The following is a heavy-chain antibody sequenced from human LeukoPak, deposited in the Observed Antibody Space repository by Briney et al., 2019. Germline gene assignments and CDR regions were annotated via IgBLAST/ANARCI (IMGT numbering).Heavy chain of an antibody. V-gene: IGHV1-3*03. Sequence: GASVKVSCKASGYTFTSYAMHWVRQAPGQRLEWMGWINAGNGNTKYSQEFQGRVTITRDTSASPAYMELSSLRSEDMAVYYCARENFSSWGSGSYYYYYYMDVWGKGTTVTVSS. CDR3: ARENFSSWGSGSYYYYYYMDV. D-gene: IGHD3-10*01. J-gene: IGHJ6*03. CDR2: INAGNGNT. CDR1: GYTFTSYA.